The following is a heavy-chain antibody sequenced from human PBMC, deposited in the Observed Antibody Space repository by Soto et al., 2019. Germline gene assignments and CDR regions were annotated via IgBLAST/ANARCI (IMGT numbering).Heavy chain of an antibody. D-gene: IGHD6-19*01. V-gene: IGHV5-10-1*01. Sequence: GESLKISCKGSGYSFTSYWISWVRQMPGKGLGWMGRIDPSDSYTNYSPSFQGHVTISADKSISTAYLQWSSLKASDTAMYYCARHSRIAVAGTDAFGIWGQGTMVTVSS. CDR2: IDPSDSYT. J-gene: IGHJ3*02. CDR1: GYSFTSYW. CDR3: ARHSRIAVAGTDAFGI.